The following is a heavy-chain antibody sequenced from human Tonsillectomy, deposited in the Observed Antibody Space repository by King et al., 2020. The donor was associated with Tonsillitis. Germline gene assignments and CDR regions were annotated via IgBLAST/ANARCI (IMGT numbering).Heavy chain of an antibody. CDR2: IYSGGST. D-gene: IGHD6-19*01. CDR3: ARDEWLVEGVFDY. CDR1: GFTVSSNY. J-gene: IGHJ4*02. Sequence: EVQLVESGGGLVQPGGSLRLSCAASGFTVSSNYMSWVRQAPGKGLEWVSVIYSGGSTYYADSVKGRFTISRDNSKNTLYLQMNSLRAEDTAVYYCARDEWLVEGVFDYWGQGTLVTVSS. V-gene: IGHV3-66*01.